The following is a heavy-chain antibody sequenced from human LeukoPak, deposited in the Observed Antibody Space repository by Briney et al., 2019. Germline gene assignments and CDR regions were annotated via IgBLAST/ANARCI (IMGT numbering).Heavy chain of an antibody. D-gene: IGHD5-18*01. J-gene: IGHJ4*02. Sequence: GGSLRLSCAASGFTFSNYEMNWVRQAPGKGLEWDSYISGSGSTIYYTDSVKGRFTISRDNAKNSLYLQMNSLRAEDTAVYYCARVFLYRSSYGEYLDSWGQGTLVTVSS. CDR2: ISGSGSTI. CDR3: ARVFLYRSSYGEYLDS. V-gene: IGHV3-48*03. CDR1: GFTFSNYE.